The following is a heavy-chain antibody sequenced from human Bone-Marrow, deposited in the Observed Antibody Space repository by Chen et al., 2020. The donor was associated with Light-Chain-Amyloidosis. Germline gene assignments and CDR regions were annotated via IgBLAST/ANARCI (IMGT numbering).Heavy chain of an antibody. D-gene: IGHD5-12*01. CDR1: GYTFPNYW. CDR3: ARRRDGYNFDY. J-gene: IGHJ4*02. CDR2: IYPDNSDA. V-gene: IGHV5-51*01. Sequence: EVQLEQSGPEVKKPGESLKISCKGSGYTFPNYWIGWVRQMPGKGLEWMGVIYPDNSDARDSPSLEGQATISADKSITTAYLQWRSLEASDTAMYYCARRRDGYNFDYWGQGTLVTVSS.